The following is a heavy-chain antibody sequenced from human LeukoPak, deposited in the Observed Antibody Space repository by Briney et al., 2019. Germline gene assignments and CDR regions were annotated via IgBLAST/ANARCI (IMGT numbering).Heavy chain of an antibody. V-gene: IGHV4-4*08. CDR3: ARGGGWSPYYFDY. Sequence: SETLSLTCTVSGGSISSYYWSWIRQPPGKGLEWIGRIYTSGSTNYNPSLKSRVTISVDTSKNQFSLKLSSVTAADTAIYYCARGGGWSPYYFDYWGQGTLVTVSS. CDR1: GGSISSYY. CDR2: IYTSGST. J-gene: IGHJ4*02. D-gene: IGHD6-19*01.